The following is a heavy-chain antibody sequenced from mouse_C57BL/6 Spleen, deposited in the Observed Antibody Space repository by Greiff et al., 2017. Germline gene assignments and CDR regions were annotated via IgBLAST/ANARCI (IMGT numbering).Heavy chain of an antibody. CDR3: ARGGLRAWFAY. J-gene: IGHJ3*01. V-gene: IGHV1-42*01. D-gene: IGHD2-4*01. CDR2: INPSTGGT. CDR1: GYSFTGYY. Sequence: EVQLQQSGPELVKPGASVKISCKASGYSFTGYYMNWVKQSTEKSLEWIGEINPSTGGTTYNQKLKAKATLTVDKSSSTAYMHLKSRTSEDSAVYYGARGGLRAWFAYWGQGTLVTVSA.